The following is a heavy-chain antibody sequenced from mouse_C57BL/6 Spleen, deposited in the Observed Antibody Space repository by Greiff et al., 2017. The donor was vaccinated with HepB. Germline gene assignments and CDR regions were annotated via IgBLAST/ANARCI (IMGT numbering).Heavy chain of an antibody. D-gene: IGHD1-1*01. CDR3: ARLDTTVVAPDD. V-gene: IGHV1-55*01. Sequence: QVQLQQPGAELVKPGASVKMSCKASGYTFTSYWITWVKQRPGQGLEWIGDIYPGSGSTNYNEKFKSKATLTVDTSSSTAYMQLSSLTSEDSAVYYCARLDTTVVAPDDWGQGTTLTVSS. J-gene: IGHJ2*01. CDR2: IYPGSGST. CDR1: GYTFTSYW.